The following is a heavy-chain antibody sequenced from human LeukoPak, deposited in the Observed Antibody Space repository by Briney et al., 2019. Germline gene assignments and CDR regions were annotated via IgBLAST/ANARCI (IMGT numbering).Heavy chain of an antibody. D-gene: IGHD1-1*01. J-gene: IGHJ6*03. V-gene: IGHV1-46*01. CDR3: ARGSAGTTTPNMDV. CDR2: INPSGGST. Sequence: GASVKVSCKASGYTFTGYYMHWVRQAPGQGLEWMGIINPSGGSTSCAQKFQGRVTMTRDMSTSTVYMELSSLRSEDTAVYYCARGSAGTTTPNMDVWGKGTTVTVSS. CDR1: GYTFTGYY.